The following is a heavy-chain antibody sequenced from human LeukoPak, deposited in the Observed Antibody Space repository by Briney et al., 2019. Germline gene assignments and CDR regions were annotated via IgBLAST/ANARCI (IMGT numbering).Heavy chain of an antibody. J-gene: IGHJ4*02. V-gene: IGHV3-23*01. D-gene: IGHD7-27*01. CDR3: AKYRDRWGAPDY. CDR2: ISGSGGST. CDR1: GFTVSSHY. Sequence: AGGSLRLSCAASGFTVSSHYMSWVRQAPGKGLQWVSSISGSGGSTYYADSVKGRFTISRDNSKNTVCLQMNSLRAEDTAVYYCAKYRDRWGAPDYWGQGTLVAVSS.